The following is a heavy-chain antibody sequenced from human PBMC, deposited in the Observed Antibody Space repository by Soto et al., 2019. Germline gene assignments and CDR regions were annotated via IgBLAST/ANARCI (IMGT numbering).Heavy chain of an antibody. V-gene: IGHV4-39*01. Sequence: SETLSLTCTVSGGSISSSSYYWGWIRQPPGKGLEWIGSIYYSGSTYYNPSLKSRVTISVDTSKNQFSLKLSSVTAADTAVYYCARTILVATIIDAGWWFDPWGQGTLVTVSS. J-gene: IGHJ5*02. CDR1: GGSISSSSYY. CDR3: ARTILVATIIDAGWWFDP. D-gene: IGHD5-12*01. CDR2: IYYSGST.